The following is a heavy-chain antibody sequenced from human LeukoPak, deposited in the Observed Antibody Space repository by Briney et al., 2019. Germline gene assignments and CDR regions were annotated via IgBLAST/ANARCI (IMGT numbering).Heavy chain of an antibody. V-gene: IGHV3-23*01. CDR3: AKDGQDYYGSSGYFLYSVGYYFDY. D-gene: IGHD3-22*01. Sequence: GGSLRLSCAASGFTFSSYAMSWVRQAPGKGLEWVSAISGSGGSTYYADSVKGRFTISRDNTKNTLYLQMNSLRAEDTAVYYCAKDGQDYYGSSGYFLYSVGYYFDYWGQGTLVTVSS. CDR2: ISGSGGST. J-gene: IGHJ4*02. CDR1: GFTFSSYA.